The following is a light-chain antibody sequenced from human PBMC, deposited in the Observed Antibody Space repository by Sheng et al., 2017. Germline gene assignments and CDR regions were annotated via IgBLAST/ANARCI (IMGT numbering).Light chain of an antibody. J-gene: IGKJ5*01. CDR3: QQRANWPPIT. CDR1: QSINTY. Sequence: EIVLTQSPATLSFSPGESVTLSCRASQSINTYLVWYQQKPGQAPRLLFYDASTRAPGIPARFSGSGSGTDFTLTISSLEPEDSAVYYCQQRANWPPITFGQGTRLEIK. CDR2: DAS. V-gene: IGKV3-11*01.